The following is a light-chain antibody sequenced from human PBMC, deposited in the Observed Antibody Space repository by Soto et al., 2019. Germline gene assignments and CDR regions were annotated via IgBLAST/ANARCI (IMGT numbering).Light chain of an antibody. Sequence: DIQMTQSPSTLSASVGDRITITCRASQSISSLLAWYQQKPGKPPKLLIYKASTLESGVPSRFSGCGSGTEFTLTISGLQPDDFATYYCQQYNTYSTFGQGTKLEMK. J-gene: IGKJ2*01. CDR1: QSISSL. CDR3: QQYNTYST. V-gene: IGKV1-5*03. CDR2: KAS.